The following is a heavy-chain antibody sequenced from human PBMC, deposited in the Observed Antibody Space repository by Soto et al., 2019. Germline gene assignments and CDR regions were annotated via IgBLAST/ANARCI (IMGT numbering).Heavy chain of an antibody. CDR2: IDPTGGDT. Sequence: QVLLVQSGAEVRKPGASVRLSCKTSGYTFRTYSIHWVRQAPGQGLEWMGIIDPTGGDTNYAQKFTGRVTMTRDASARTVYMHLSSLSSDGSAFYYCARVEGNTCVLPYWGEGTLVTVSP. CDR3: ARVEGNTCVLPY. CDR1: GYTFRTYS. J-gene: IGHJ4*02. V-gene: IGHV1-46*01. D-gene: IGHD5-18*01.